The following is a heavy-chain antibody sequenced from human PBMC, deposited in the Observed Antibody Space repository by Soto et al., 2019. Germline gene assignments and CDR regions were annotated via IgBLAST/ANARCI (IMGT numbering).Heavy chain of an antibody. V-gene: IGHV3-30*18. CDR2: ISHDGSNK. Sequence: VQLVESGGGVVQPGRSLSLSCAASGFTFSNYGIHWVRQAPGKGLEWVAIISHDGSNKYYADSVKGRFTTYRENSKITLYLTMNSLRAEDTAVYYCAKGRDGNSLACFDYWGQGTLVTVSS. D-gene: IGHD5-18*01. J-gene: IGHJ4*02. CDR1: GFTFSNYG. CDR3: AKGRDGNSLACFDY.